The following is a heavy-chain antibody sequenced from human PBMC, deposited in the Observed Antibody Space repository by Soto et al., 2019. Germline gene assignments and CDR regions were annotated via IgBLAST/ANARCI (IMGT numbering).Heavy chain of an antibody. D-gene: IGHD6-19*01. J-gene: IGHJ4*02. V-gene: IGHV3-30-3*01. Sequence: GGSLRLSCAASGFTLSSYAIHCVRQAPGKGLEWVTVISKGGSNLYFADSVKGRFTISRDNSKNTLYLQMNSLRSEDTAVYYCAREVEYTSALGISSSFDYWGQGTLVTVSS. CDR3: AREVEYTSALGISSSFDY. CDR2: ISKGGSNL. CDR1: GFTLSSYA.